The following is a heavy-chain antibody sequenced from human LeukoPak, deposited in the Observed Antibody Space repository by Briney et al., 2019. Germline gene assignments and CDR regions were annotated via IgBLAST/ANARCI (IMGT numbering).Heavy chain of an antibody. J-gene: IGHJ4*02. CDR3: ARGYCSGGSCYFDY. CDR1: GGSFSGYY. Sequence: PSETLSLTCAVYGGSFSGYYWSWIRQHPGKGLEWIGYIYYSGSTYYNPSLKSRVTISVDTSKNQFSLKLSSVTAADTAVYYCARGYCSGGSCYFDYWGQGTLVTVSS. CDR2: IYYSGST. V-gene: IGHV4-31*11. D-gene: IGHD2-15*01.